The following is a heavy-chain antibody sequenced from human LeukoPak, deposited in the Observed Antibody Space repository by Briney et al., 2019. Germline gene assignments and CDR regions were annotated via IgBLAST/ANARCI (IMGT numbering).Heavy chain of an antibody. CDR1: GFSVRTKY. CDR3: ARVGGVPAAHFDY. J-gene: IGHJ4*02. CDR2: IYASGTT. V-gene: IGHV3-53*01. Sequence: GGSLRLSCAASGFSVRTKYMAWVRQAPGKGLEWVSLIYASGTTYYSDSVKGRFTISRDNSKSSVYLQMDSLRAEDTAVYYCARVGGVPAAHFDYWGQGTLVTVSS. D-gene: IGHD2-2*01.